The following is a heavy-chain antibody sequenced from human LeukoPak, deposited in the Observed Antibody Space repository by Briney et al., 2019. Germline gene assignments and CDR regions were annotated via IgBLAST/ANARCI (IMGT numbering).Heavy chain of an antibody. Sequence: TGGSPRLSCAASGFTFSSYAMSWVRQAPGKGLEWVANIKQDGSEKYYVDSVKGRFTISRDNAKNSLYLQMNSLRAEDTAVYYCARDWCSGGSCYGYWGQGTLVTVSS. CDR3: ARDWCSGGSCYGY. V-gene: IGHV3-7*01. D-gene: IGHD2-15*01. CDR2: IKQDGSEK. CDR1: GFTFSSYA. J-gene: IGHJ4*02.